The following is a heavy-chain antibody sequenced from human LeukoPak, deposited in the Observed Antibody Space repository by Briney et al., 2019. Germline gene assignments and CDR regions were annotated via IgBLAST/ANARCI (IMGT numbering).Heavy chain of an antibody. V-gene: IGHV3-30*02. CDR3: ARSSRELRGYAPWELMPPFDS. CDR2: IRYDGSNK. D-gene: IGHD4-23*01. CDR1: GFTFSSYG. J-gene: IGHJ4*02. Sequence: GGSLRLSCAASGFTFSSYGMHWVRQAPGKGLEWVAFIRYDGSNKYYADSVKGRFTISRDNSKNTLYLHVNSLRPEDTAVYYCARSSRELRGYAPWELMPPFDSWGQGTLVTVSS.